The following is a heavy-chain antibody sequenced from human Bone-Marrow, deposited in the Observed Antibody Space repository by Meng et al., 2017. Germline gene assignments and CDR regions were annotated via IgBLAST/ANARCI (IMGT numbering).Heavy chain of an antibody. V-gene: IGHV4-59*01. J-gene: IGHJ4*02. D-gene: IGHD5-24*01. CDR3: ARGIKGHFDY. Sequence: QVQLQESGPGLVKPSQTLSLTCTVSGGSISSYYWSWIRQPPGKGLEWIGYIYYSGRTNYNPSLKSRVTISVDTSKNQFSLKLSSVTAADTAVYYCARGIKGHFDYWGQGNLVTVSS. CDR2: IYYSGRT. CDR1: GGSISSYY.